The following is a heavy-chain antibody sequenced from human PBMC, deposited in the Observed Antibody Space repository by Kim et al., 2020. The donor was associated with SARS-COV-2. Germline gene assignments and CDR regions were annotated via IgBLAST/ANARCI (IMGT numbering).Heavy chain of an antibody. J-gene: IGHJ4*01. D-gene: IGHD2-15*01. CDR3: ARLFVVVVAATQGRAY. Sequence: GGSLRLSCAASGFTFSSYAMHWVRQAPGKGLEWVAVISYDGSNKYYADSVKGRFTISRDNSKNTLYLQMDSLRAEDTAVYYCARLFVVVVAATQGRAYWG. V-gene: IGHV3-30*04. CDR1: GFTFSSYA. CDR2: ISYDGSNK.